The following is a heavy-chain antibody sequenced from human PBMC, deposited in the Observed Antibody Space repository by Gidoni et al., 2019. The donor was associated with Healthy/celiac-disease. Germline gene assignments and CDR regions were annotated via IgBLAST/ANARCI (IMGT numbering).Heavy chain of an antibody. CDR2: INPHSGGT. D-gene: IGHD2-2*01. Sequence: QVQLVQSGAEVKKPGASVKVACTASGSTFTGYYMLWVRQATGQGLEWMGWINPHSGGTNYAQKCQGRVTMTRDTSISTAYMELSRLRSDDTAVYYCARDGDIVVVPAAKNYYYYGMDVWGQGTTVTVSS. J-gene: IGHJ6*02. CDR1: GSTFTGYY. CDR3: ARDGDIVVVPAAKNYYYYGMDV. V-gene: IGHV1-2*02.